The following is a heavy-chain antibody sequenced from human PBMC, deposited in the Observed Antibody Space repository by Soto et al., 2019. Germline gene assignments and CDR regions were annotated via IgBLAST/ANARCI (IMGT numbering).Heavy chain of an antibody. Sequence: QVQLQESGPGLVKPSQTLSLTCTVSGGSISSGGYYWTWIRQHPGKGLEWIGYIYYSGSTYYNPSIKSRVTISVDTSKNQFALKLSSVTGADTAVYYCARVCGGDCHYGMDVWAQWTTVTVS. CDR1: GGSISSGGYY. D-gene: IGHD2-21*02. J-gene: IGHJ6*02. V-gene: IGHV4-31*03. CDR3: ARVCGGDCHYGMDV. CDR2: IYYSGST.